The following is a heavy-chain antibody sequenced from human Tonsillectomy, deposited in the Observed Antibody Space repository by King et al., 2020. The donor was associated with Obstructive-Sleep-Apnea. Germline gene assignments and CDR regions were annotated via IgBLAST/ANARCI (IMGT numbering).Heavy chain of an antibody. D-gene: IGHD3-9*01. CDR1: GGSISSGGYY. V-gene: IGHV4-31*03. Sequence: VQLQESGPGLVKPSQTLSLTCTVSGGSISSGGYYWRWIRQHPGKGLEWIGYIYYSGSTYYNPSLKSRVSISVDTSKNQFSLKLSSVTAADTAVYYCARDGRYDILTGYSWFDPWGQGTLVTVSS. CDR2: IYYSGST. CDR3: ARDGRYDILTGYSWFDP. J-gene: IGHJ5*02.